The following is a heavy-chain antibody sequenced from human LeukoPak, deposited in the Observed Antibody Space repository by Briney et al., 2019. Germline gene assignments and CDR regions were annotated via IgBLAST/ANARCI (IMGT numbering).Heavy chain of an antibody. V-gene: IGHV4-59*08. Sequence: SETLSLTCTVSGGSISSYYWSWIRQPPGKGLEWIGYIYYSGSTNYNPSLKSRVTISVDTSKNQFSLKLSSVTDADTAVYYCAGYCSGGSCYDAFDIWGQGTMVTVSS. CDR3: AGYCSGGSCYDAFDI. CDR2: IYYSGST. CDR1: GGSISSYY. D-gene: IGHD2-15*01. J-gene: IGHJ3*02.